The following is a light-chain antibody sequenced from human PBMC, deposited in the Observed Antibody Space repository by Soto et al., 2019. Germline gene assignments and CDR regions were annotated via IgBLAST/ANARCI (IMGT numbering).Light chain of an antibody. V-gene: IGKV3-20*01. CDR3: QQFGTSLLT. J-gene: IGKJ4*01. Sequence: EIVLTQSPGTLSLSPGERATLSCRASQSVSSSYLAWYQQIPGQAPSLLIYGASSRATGIPDRFSGSGSGTDFTLPISRLETEDFAVYYCQQFGTSLLTFGGGTKVEIK. CDR1: QSVSSSY. CDR2: GAS.